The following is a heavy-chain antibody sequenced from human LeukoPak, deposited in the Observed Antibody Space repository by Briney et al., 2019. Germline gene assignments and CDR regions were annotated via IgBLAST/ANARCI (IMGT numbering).Heavy chain of an antibody. D-gene: IGHD4-17*01. J-gene: IGHJ4*02. CDR3: ARAPGAGDFTFDY. CDR1: GFTFSSYS. V-gene: IGHV3-21*01. CDR2: ISTSSSYI. Sequence: GGSLRLSCAASGFTFSSYSMNWVHQAPGKGLEWISSISTSSSYIFYADSVKGRFTISRDNAKNSLYLQMNSLRAEDTAVYCCARAPGAGDFTFDYWGQGTLVTVSS.